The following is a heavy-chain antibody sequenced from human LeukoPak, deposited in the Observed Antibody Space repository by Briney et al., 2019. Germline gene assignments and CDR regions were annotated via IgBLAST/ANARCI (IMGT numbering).Heavy chain of an antibody. CDR1: GFTFDDYA. D-gene: IGHD6-13*01. V-gene: IGHV3-9*01. CDR2: ISWNSGSI. J-gene: IGHJ3*01. Sequence: GGSLRLSCAASGFTFDDYAMHWVRQAPGKGLEWVSGISWNSGSIGYADSVKGRFTISRDNAKNSLYLQMNSLRAEDTALYFCAKDMTVSSSWTGDAFDFWGQGTMVTVSS. CDR3: AKDMTVSSSWTGDAFDF.